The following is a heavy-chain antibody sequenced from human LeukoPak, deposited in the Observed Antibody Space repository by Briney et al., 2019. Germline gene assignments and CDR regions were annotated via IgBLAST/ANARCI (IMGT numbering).Heavy chain of an antibody. CDR2: TYYRSKWYN. D-gene: IGHD5-12*01. V-gene: IGHV6-1*01. Sequence: SQTLSLTCAISGDSVSSNRVAWNWIRQSPSRGLEWLGRTYYRSKWYNDYAVSVKSRITINPDTSKSQFSLQLNSVTPEDTAVYYCARGRGVATIRFWFDPWGQGTLVTVSS. CDR3: ARGRGVATIRFWFDP. CDR1: GDSVSSNRVA. J-gene: IGHJ5*02.